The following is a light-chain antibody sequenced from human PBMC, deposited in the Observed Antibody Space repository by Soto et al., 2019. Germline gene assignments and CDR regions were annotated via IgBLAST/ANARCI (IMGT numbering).Light chain of an antibody. V-gene: IGKV1-39*01. CDR2: AAS. J-gene: IGKJ4*01. CDR3: QQSYSTPLT. Sequence: DIQMTQSPSSLSASVGDRVTITCRASQSISSYLNWYQQKPGKAPKLLIYAASSLQGGVPSCFSGSGSGTSFTLTSSSLQPEDVATYYCQQSYSTPLTFGGGTKVEIK. CDR1: QSISSY.